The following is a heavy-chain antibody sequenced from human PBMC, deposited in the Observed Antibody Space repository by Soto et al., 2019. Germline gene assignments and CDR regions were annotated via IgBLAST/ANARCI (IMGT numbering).Heavy chain of an antibody. D-gene: IGHD2-2*01. V-gene: IGHV3-30*18. CDR3: AKDYCSSTSCPFDP. CDR1: GFTFSNSG. J-gene: IGHJ5*02. Sequence: GGSLRLSCAASGFTFSNSGMHWVCQAPGKGPEWVAVISYDGSSKYYADSVKGRFAISRDNPKNMLYLQMNSLRPEDAALYYCAKDYCSSTSCPFDPWGQGTQVTVSS. CDR2: ISYDGSSK.